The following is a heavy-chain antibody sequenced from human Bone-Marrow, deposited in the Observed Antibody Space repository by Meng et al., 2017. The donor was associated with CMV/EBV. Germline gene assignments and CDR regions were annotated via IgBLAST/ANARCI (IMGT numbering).Heavy chain of an antibody. J-gene: IGHJ5*02. CDR1: GGSFRGFL. CDR3: ARGPIRFLEWRNWFDP. Sequence: YGGSFRGFLWTWIRQPPGKGPEWIGEIHHSGSTNYTPSLKSRVTISVDTSKNQFSLKLSSVTAADTAVYYCARGPIRFLEWRNWFDPWGQGTLVTVSS. CDR2: IHHSGST. D-gene: IGHD3-3*01. V-gene: IGHV4-34*01.